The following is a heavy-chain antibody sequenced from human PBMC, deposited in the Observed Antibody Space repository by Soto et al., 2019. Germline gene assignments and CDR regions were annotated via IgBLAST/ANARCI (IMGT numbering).Heavy chain of an antibody. J-gene: IGHJ4*02. V-gene: IGHV3-30*18. CDR1: GFTFSSYG. CDR2: ISYDGSNK. Sequence: QVQLVESGGGVVQPGRSLRLSCAASGFTFSSYGMHWVRQAPGKGLEWVAVISYDGSNKYYADSVKGRFTISRDNSKNTLYLQMNSLRAEDTAVYYCAKDAVSFDGVWLAHDWGQGTVVTVSS. CDR3: AKDAVSFDGVWLAHD. D-gene: IGHD3-16*01.